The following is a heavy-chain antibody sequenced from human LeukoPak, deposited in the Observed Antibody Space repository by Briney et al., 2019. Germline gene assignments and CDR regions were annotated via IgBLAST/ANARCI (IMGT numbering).Heavy chain of an antibody. J-gene: IGHJ5*02. V-gene: IGHV1-46*01. D-gene: IGHD2-15*01. CDR1: GYTFTSYY. CDR2: INPSGGST. Sequence: GASVKVSCKASGYTFTSYYMHWVRQAPGQGLEWMGIINPSGGSTSYAQKFQGRVAMTRDTSTSTVYMELSSLRSEDTAVYYCAEVRRYCCGGSRPNWLDPWGQGTLVTVSS. CDR3: AEVRRYCCGGSRPNWLDP.